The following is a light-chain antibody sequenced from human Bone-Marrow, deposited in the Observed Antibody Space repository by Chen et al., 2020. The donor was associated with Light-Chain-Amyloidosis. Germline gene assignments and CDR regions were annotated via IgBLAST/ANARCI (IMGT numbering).Light chain of an antibody. CDR1: SSGVGGDNH. V-gene: IGLV2-14*01. CDR2: EVT. CDR3: SSYTITNTLV. Sequence: QSALTQPASVSGSPGQSITISCTGTSSGVGGDNHVSWYQQHPDKAPKLMIYEVTNRPSWVPDRFSGSTSDNTASLTISGLQTEDEADYFCSSYTITNTLVFGSGTRVTVL. J-gene: IGLJ1*01.